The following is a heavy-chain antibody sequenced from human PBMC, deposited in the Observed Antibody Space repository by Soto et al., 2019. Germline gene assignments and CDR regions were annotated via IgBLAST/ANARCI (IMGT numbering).Heavy chain of an antibody. CDR1: GFTFSSYA. CDR3: AKPNPIAAAFDY. J-gene: IGHJ4*02. D-gene: IGHD6-13*01. V-gene: IGHV3-64*01. CDR2: ISSNGGST. Sequence: EVQLVESGGGLVQPGGSLRLSCAASGFTFSSYAMHWVRQAPGKGLEYVSAISSNGGSTYYANSVKGRFTISRDNFKITLYLQMGSLRAEDMAVYYCAKPNPIAAAFDYWGQGTPVTVSS.